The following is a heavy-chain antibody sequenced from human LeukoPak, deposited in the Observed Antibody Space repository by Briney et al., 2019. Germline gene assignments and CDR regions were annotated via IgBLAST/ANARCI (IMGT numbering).Heavy chain of an antibody. J-gene: IGHJ4*02. D-gene: IGHD6-19*01. CDR1: GYSISSGYY. CDR2: IYHSGST. CDR3: ARGSSGDRYFDY. Sequence: SETLSLTCTVSGYSISSGYYWGWIRQPLGKGLEWIGSIYHSGSTYYNPSLKSRVTISVDTSKNQFSLKLSSVTAADTAVYYCARGSSGDRYFDYWGQGTLVTVSS. V-gene: IGHV4-38-2*02.